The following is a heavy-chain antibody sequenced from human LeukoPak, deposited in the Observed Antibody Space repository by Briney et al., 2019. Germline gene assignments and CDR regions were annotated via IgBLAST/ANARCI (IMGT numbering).Heavy chain of an antibody. V-gene: IGHV4-61*02. CDR1: GGSISSGSYY. CDR3: ARTEYSGSYYVTNY. D-gene: IGHD1-26*01. CDR2: IYTSGST. Sequence: SQTLSLTCTVSGGSISSGSYYWSWIRQPAGKGLEWIGRIYTSGSTNYNPSLKSRVTISVDTSKNQFSLKLSSVTAAGTAVYYCARTEYSGSYYVTNYWGQGTLVTVSS. J-gene: IGHJ4*02.